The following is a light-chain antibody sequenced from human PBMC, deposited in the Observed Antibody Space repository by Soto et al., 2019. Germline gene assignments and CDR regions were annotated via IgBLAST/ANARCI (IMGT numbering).Light chain of an antibody. CDR3: T. J-gene: IGKJ3*01. CDR1: QGISNY. V-gene: IGKV1-27*01. Sequence: DIQMTQSPSSLSASVGDRVAITCRASQGISNYLAWYQQKPGKVPKLLIYAASTLQSGVPSRFSGSGSGTDFTLTISSLQPEDVATSPFTFGPGTKVDIK. CDR2: AAS.